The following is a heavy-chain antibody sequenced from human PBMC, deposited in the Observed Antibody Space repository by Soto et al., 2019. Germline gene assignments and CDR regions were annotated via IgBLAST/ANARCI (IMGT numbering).Heavy chain of an antibody. CDR1: GFTFSSYG. CDR3: AKDWGQLEGGFDY. Sequence: PGGSLRLSCAASGFTFSSYGMHWVRQAPGKGLEWVAVISYDGSNKYYADSVKGRFTISRDNSKNTLYLQMNSLRAEDTAVYYCAKDWGQLEGGFDYWGQGTLVTVSS. CDR2: ISYDGSNK. J-gene: IGHJ4*02. V-gene: IGHV3-30*18. D-gene: IGHD6-13*01.